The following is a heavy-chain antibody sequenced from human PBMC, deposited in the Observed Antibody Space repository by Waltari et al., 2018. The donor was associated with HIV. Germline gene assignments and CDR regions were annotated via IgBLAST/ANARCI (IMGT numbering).Heavy chain of an antibody. Sequence: EVQLVESGGGLVQPGGSLRLSCAASGFTFRNYWMSWVRQAPGKGREWVANIKKDGREKDNVDSVKGRFTISRDNAKNSLYLQMNSLRAEDTAVYYCARVSGGGFDYWGQGTLVTVSS. CDR2: IKKDGREK. CDR3: ARVSGGGFDY. CDR1: GFTFRNYW. J-gene: IGHJ4*02. V-gene: IGHV3-7*01. D-gene: IGHD3-16*01.